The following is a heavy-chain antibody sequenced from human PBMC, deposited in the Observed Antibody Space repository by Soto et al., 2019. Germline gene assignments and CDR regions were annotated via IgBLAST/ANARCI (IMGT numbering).Heavy chain of an antibody. CDR2: VHSTGST. D-gene: IGHD3-10*01. CDR3: ARDSVSLTLFDY. CDR1: GGSLSVYH. V-gene: IGHV4-4*07. Sequence: KTSETLSLTCTVSGGSLSVYHWSWVRQPAGKGLEWIGRVHSTGSTDYNPSVKSRITVSLDTSKKQFSLKLKSVTAADTALYFCARDSVSLTLFDYWGQGIQVTVSS. J-gene: IGHJ4*02.